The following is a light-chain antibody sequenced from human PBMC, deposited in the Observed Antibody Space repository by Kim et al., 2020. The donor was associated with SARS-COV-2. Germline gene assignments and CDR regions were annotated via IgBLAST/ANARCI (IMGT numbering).Light chain of an antibody. J-gene: IGLJ1*01. CDR1: SSDVGGYNY. V-gene: IGLV2-14*03. CDR2: DVT. CDR3: SPYTSSSPLD. Sequence: QSALTQPASVSGSPGQSITISCTGTSSDVGGYNYVSWYQQHPGKAPKLMIYDVTNRPSGVSNRFSGSKSGNTASLTISGLQAEDEADYYCSPYTSSSPLDFGTGTKVTVL.